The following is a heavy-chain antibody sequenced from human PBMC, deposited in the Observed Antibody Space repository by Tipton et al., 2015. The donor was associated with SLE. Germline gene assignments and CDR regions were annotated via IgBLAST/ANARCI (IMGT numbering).Heavy chain of an antibody. J-gene: IGHJ4*02. D-gene: IGHD2-15*01. CDR3: ARDVYCSGGSCYSDY. V-gene: IGHV3-23*01. CDR1: GFTFDSYP. Sequence: SLRLSCEASGFTFDSYPMSWVRQAPGKGLEWVSGISGSGANTYYADSVKGRFTISRDNPKNTLYLQMNSLRAGDTALYYCARDVYCSGGSCYSDYWGQGTLVTVSS. CDR2: ISGSGANT.